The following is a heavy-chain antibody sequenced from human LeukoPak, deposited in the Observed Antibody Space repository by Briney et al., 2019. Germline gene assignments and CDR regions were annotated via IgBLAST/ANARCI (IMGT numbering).Heavy chain of an antibody. CDR2: ISWNSGTI. D-gene: IGHD5-18*01. CDR1: GFTFDDYA. Sequence: PGGSLRLSCAASGFTFDDYAMHWVRQARGEGLERVSGISWNSGTIGYAASVKGRFTISRDNAKNSLYLQMNSLRAEDTALYYCAKVSGYSYGYFDYWGQGTLVTVSS. V-gene: IGHV3-9*01. J-gene: IGHJ4*02. CDR3: AKVSGYSYGYFDY.